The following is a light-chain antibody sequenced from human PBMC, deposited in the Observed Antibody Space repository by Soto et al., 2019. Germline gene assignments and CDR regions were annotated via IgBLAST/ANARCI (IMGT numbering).Light chain of an antibody. CDR2: GAS. Sequence: EILMTQSPATLSVSPGERATLSCRASQSVRSNLAWYQQKPGQSPRLLIYGASNRATGIPDRFSGSGSGTDFTLTISRLEPEDFEVFYCQHYDSLPTTFGQGTRLEIK. CDR1: QSVRSN. J-gene: IGKJ5*01. CDR3: QHYDSLPTT. V-gene: IGKV3-20*01.